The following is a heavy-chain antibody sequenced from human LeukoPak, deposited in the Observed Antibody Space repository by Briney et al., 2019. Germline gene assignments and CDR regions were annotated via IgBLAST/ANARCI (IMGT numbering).Heavy chain of an antibody. D-gene: IGHD1-26*01. CDR2: ISDSGST. Sequence: SETLSLTCTISGGSISGFYWSWIRHPPGRGLEWIGYISDSGSTNYNPSLKSRVSISVDMPKKQFSLKLNSVTAADTAVYYCAREVSVGSYYYYYMDVWGKGTTVTVS. CDR3: AREVSVGSYYYYYMDV. V-gene: IGHV4-59*01. CDR1: GGSISGFY. J-gene: IGHJ6*03.